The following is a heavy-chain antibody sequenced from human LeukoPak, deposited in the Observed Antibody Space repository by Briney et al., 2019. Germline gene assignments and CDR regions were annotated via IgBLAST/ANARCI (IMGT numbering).Heavy chain of an antibody. J-gene: IGHJ4*02. V-gene: IGHV4-34*01. Sequence: SETLSLTCAVYGGSFSGYYWSWIRQPPGKGLEWIGEINHSGSTNYNPSLKSRVTISVDTSKNQFSLKLSSVTAADTAVYYCARESRAGWCSSTSCYAPYNIRGTYYFDYWGQGTLVTVSS. CDR2: INHSGST. D-gene: IGHD2-2*01. CDR1: GGSFSGYY. CDR3: ARESRAGWCSSTSCYAPYNIRGTYYFDY.